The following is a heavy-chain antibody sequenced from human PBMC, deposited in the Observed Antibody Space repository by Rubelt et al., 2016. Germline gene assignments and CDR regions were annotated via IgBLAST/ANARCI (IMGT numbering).Heavy chain of an antibody. CDR1: GGSFSGYY. CDR2: INHSGST. CDR3: ARTPSAIAARRDAFDI. J-gene: IGHJ3*02. Sequence: QVQLQQWGAGLLKPSETLSLTCAVYGGSFSGYYWSWIRQPPGKGLEWIGEINHSGSTNYNPSLKSRVTISVDTSKNQFSLKLSSVTAADTAVYYCARTPSAIAARRDAFDIWGQGTMVTVSS. D-gene: IGHD6-6*01. V-gene: IGHV4-34*01.